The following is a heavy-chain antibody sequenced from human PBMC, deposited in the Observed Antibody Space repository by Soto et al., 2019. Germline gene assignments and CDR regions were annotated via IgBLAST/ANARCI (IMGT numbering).Heavy chain of an antibody. J-gene: IGHJ3*02. CDR2: ISSNGGST. D-gene: IGHD3-10*01. CDR1: GFTFSSYA. Sequence: SLRLSCAASGFTFSSYAMHWVRQAPGKGLEYVSVISSNGGSTDYANSVKGRFTISRDNSKNTLYLQMGSLRAEDMAVYYCARAFGYAFDIWGQVTMVTVSS. CDR3: ARAFGYAFDI. V-gene: IGHV3-64*01.